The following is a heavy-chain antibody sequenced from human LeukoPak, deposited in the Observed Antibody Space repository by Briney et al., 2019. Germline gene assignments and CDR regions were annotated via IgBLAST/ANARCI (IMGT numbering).Heavy chain of an antibody. Sequence: SVKVSCKASGGTFSSYAISWVQQAPGQGLEWMGGIIPIFGTANYAQKFQGRVTITTDESTSTAYMELSSLRSEDTAVYYCASETSKLPLDYWGQGTLVTVSS. CDR3: ASETSKLPLDY. J-gene: IGHJ4*02. CDR1: GGTFSSYA. CDR2: IIPIFGTA. D-gene: IGHD2-15*01. V-gene: IGHV1-69*05.